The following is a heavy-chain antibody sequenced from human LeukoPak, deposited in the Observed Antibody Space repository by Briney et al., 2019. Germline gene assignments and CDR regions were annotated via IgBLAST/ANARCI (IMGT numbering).Heavy chain of an antibody. D-gene: IGHD6-13*01. CDR3: ARDPYSSSWSYGMDV. Sequence: GGSLRLSCIASGFTFSSYWMSWVRQTPEKGLQWVANIKQDESEKVYVDSVKGRFTISRDNAKSSLHLQMNSLRAEDTVVYYCARDPYSSSWSYGMDVWGQGTTVTVSS. CDR1: GFTFSSYW. CDR2: IKQDESEK. V-gene: IGHV3-7*05. J-gene: IGHJ6*02.